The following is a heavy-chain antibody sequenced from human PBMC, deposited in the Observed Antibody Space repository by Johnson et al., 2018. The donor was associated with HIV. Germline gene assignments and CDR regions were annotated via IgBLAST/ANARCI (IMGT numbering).Heavy chain of an antibody. CDR2: ISGSGGST. J-gene: IGHJ3*02. V-gene: IGHV3-23*04. D-gene: IGHD5-24*01. Sequence: VQLVESGGGVVRPGGSLRLSCAASGFTFDDYGMSWVRQAPGKGLEWVSGISGSGGSTYYAESVKGRFTISRDNSKNTLYVQMNSLRVEDTAVYYCARTALERAFDIWGQGTVVTVSS. CDR1: GFTFDDYG. CDR3: ARTALERAFDI.